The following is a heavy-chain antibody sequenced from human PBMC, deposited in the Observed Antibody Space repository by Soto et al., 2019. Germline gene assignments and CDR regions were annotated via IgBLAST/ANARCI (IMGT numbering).Heavy chain of an antibody. CDR3: ARDLAKGGGSARFAF. CDR2: INPKSGGT. CDR1: GYTFTVYY. Sequence: VSSVQVSCTASGYTFTVYYMHWVRQAPGQGLEWMGWINPKSGGTMYPQKFQGRVTMTWDTSISTAYMALTRLRSDDTAVYYCARDLAKGGGSARFAFRGKRTRVTVS. V-gene: IGHV1-2*02. D-gene: IGHD2-15*01. J-gene: IGHJ4*02.